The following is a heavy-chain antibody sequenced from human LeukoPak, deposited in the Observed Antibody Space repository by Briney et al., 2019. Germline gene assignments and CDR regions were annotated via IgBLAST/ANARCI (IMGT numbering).Heavy chain of an antibody. CDR3: ARASSGYLAYYYYGMDV. J-gene: IGHJ6*02. V-gene: IGHV1-8*02. CDR2: MNPNSGNT. CDR1: GYTFTDYY. D-gene: IGHD5-12*01. Sequence: ASVKLSCKASGYTFTDYYVHWIRQSTGQGLEWMGWMNPNSGNTGYAQKFQGRVTMTRNTSISTAYMELSSLRSEDPAVYYCARASSGYLAYYYYGMDVWGQGTTVTVSS.